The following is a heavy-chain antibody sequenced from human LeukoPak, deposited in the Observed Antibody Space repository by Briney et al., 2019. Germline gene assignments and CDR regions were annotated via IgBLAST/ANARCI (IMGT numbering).Heavy chain of an antibody. V-gene: IGHV4-34*01. CDR1: GGSFSGYY. D-gene: IGHD1-26*01. Sequence: KPSETLSLTCAVYGGSFSGYYWSWIRQPPGKGLEWIGEINHSGSTNYNPSLKSRVTISVDTSKNQFSLKLSSVTAADTAVYYCARGEWDLLFDYWGQGTLVTVSS. J-gene: IGHJ4*02. CDR3: ARGEWDLLFDY. CDR2: INHSGST.